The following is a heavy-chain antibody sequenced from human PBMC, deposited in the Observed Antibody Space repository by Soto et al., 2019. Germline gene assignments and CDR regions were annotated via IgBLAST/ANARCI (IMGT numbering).Heavy chain of an antibody. CDR3: ARGVLDYSDSSGYYFYPYSFDY. CDR1: GGSISSSRCH. J-gene: IGHJ4*02. D-gene: IGHD3-22*01. Sequence: SETLSLTCTVSGGSISSSRCHWGWIRQPPGKGLEWIASIKYSGTTFYNPSLKSRVTLSVDTSKNQFALKLSSVTAAETAVYYCARGVLDYSDSSGYYFYPYSFDYWGQGTLVTVSS. V-gene: IGHV4-39*01. CDR2: IKYSGTT.